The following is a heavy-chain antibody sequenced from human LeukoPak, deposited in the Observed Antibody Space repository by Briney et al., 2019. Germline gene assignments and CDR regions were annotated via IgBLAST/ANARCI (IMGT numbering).Heavy chain of an antibody. V-gene: IGHV4-34*01. J-gene: IGHJ4*02. CDR1: GGSLSDYY. CDR3: ARVAYSYGYSYYFDY. CDR2: ISHRGRT. D-gene: IGHD5-18*01. Sequence: SETLSLTCAVYGGSLSDYYWSWIRQSPGKGLEWIGEISHRGRTYYNLSLKSRVTMSVDTSKNQFSLKLSSVTAADTAVYYCARVAYSYGYSYYFDYWGQGTLVTVSS.